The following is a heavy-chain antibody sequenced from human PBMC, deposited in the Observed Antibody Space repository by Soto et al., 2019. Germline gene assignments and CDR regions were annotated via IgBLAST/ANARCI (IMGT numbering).Heavy chain of an antibody. CDR2: ISSSSSYI. J-gene: IGHJ6*02. CDR3: AGDITMVRGVISRAYYYGMDV. V-gene: IGHV3-21*01. CDR1: GSTFSSYS. Sequence: GGSLRLSXAASGSTFSSYSMNWVRQAPGKGLEWVSSISSSSSYIYYADSVKSRFTISRDNAKNSLYLQMNSLRAEDTAVYYCAGDITMVRGVISRAYYYGMDVWGQGTTVTVSS. D-gene: IGHD3-10*01.